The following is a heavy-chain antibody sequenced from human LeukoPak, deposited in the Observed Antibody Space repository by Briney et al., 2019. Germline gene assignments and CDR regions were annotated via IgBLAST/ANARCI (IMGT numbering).Heavy chain of an antibody. V-gene: IGHV1-69*13. D-gene: IGHD1-20*01. J-gene: IGHJ4*02. CDR2: IIPIFGTA. Sequence: SVKVSCKASGGTFSSYAISWVRQAPGQGLEWMGGIIPIFGTANYAQKLQGRVTITADESTSTAYMELSSLRSEDTAVYYCARGTITGTPYFDYWGQGTLVTVSS. CDR1: GGTFSSYA. CDR3: ARGTITGTPYFDY.